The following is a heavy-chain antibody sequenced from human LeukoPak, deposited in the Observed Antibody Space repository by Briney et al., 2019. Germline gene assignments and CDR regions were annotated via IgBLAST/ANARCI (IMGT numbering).Heavy chain of an antibody. D-gene: IGHD5-24*01. CDR3: ARRDGYNLGGFDY. CDR1: GGSFSGYY. Sequence: SVTLSLTCAVYGGSFSGYYWSWIRQPPGKGLEWIGEINHSGSTNYNPSIKSRVTISVDTSKNQFSLKLSSVTAADTAVYYCARRDGYNLGGFDYWGQGTLVTVSS. CDR2: INHSGST. V-gene: IGHV4-34*01. J-gene: IGHJ4*02.